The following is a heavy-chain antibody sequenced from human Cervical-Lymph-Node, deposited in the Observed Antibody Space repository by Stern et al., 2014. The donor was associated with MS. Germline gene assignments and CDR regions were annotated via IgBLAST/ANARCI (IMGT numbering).Heavy chain of an antibody. CDR1: GYAFSNYW. V-gene: IGHV5-51*01. D-gene: IGHD5-24*01. CDR3: SRHGVGATILDY. Sequence: MQLVQSGAEVKKPGESLKISCKGSGYAFSNYWIGWVRQRPGKGLEWIGIIYPGDSDARYTPSFQGQVTISADRSINTAFLQWDSLKASDTAMYYCSRHGVGATILDYWGQGTPVTVSS. J-gene: IGHJ4*02. CDR2: IYPGDSDA.